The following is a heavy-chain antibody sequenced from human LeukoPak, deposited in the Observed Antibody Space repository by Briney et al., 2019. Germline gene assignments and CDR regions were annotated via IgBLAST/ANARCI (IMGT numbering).Heavy chain of an antibody. D-gene: IGHD3-22*01. J-gene: IGHJ4*02. CDR1: GYSFTSYW. V-gene: IGHV5-51*01. Sequence: GESLKISGKGSGYSFTSYWIGCVRQIPGKGLEWMGIIYPGDSDTTYTPSFQDQVTISADTSISTAYLQWSRLKASDTAMYYCARPGSSGYSPIDYWGQGNLVTVSS. CDR3: ARPGSSGYSPIDY. CDR2: IYPGDSDT.